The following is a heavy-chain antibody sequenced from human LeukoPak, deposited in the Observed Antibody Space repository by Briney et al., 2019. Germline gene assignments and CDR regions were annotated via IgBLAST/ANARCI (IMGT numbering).Heavy chain of an antibody. Sequence: SQTLSLTCTVSGGSISSGGYYWSWIRQPPGKGLEWIGYIYYSGSTNYNPSLKSRVTISVDTSKNQFSLKLSSVTAADTAVYYCARRALYSYGSPFDYWGQGTLVTVSS. CDR2: IYYSGST. CDR3: ARRALYSYGSPFDY. D-gene: IGHD5-18*01. J-gene: IGHJ4*02. V-gene: IGHV4-61*08. CDR1: GGSISSGGYY.